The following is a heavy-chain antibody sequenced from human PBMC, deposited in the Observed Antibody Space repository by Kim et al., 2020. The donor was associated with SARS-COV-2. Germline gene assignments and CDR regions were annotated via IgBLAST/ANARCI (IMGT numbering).Heavy chain of an antibody. CDR1: GFTFINHG. Sequence: GGSLRLSCAASGFTFINHGMSWVRQAPGKGLEWVSAISGRGGSTYYTDSMKGRFTISRENSRDTLYLQINNLRAEDTAVYYCALFGSDDSGSYFPTPYFDQWGQGTLVIVSS. V-gene: IGHV3-23*01. CDR3: ALFGSDDSGSYFPTPYFDQ. D-gene: IGHD1-26*01. J-gene: IGHJ4*02. CDR2: ISGRGGST.